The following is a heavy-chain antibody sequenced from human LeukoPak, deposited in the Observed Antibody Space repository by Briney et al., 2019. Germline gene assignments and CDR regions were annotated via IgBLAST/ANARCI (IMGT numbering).Heavy chain of an antibody. J-gene: IGHJ4*02. CDR1: GFTFGDYA. D-gene: IGHD2-2*01. Sequence: HSGRSLRLSCTTSGFTFGDYAMSWVRQAPGKGLEWVGFIRIKAYGGTTEYAASVKGRFTISRDDSKSIAYLQVNSLKTEDTAVYYCIRGILGYCGTISCPGGDYWGQGTLVTVSS. CDR3: IRGILGYCGTISCPGGDY. V-gene: IGHV3-49*04. CDR2: IRIKAYGGTT.